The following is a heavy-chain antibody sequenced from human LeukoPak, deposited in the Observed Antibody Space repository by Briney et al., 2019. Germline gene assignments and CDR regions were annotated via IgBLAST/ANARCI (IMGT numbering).Heavy chain of an antibody. D-gene: IGHD1-1*01. CDR2: ISYSGST. V-gene: IGHV4-59*01. CDR3: AREGTAGTNLNWFDP. J-gene: IGHJ5*01. CDR1: GDSISSYY. Sequence: SETLSLTCIVSGDSISSYYWSWIRQPPGKGLEWIGYISYSGSTNFNPSLKSRVTISVDTSKNQFSLKLSSVTAADTAVYYCAREGTAGTNLNWFDPWGQGTLLTVSS.